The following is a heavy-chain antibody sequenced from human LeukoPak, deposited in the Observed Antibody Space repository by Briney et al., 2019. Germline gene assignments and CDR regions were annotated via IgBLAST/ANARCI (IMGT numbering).Heavy chain of an antibody. V-gene: IGHV3-7*03. D-gene: IGHD3-9*01. J-gene: IGHJ5*02. Sequence: GGSLRLSCAASGFTFSTYAMSWVRQAPGKGLEWVANIKTDGSEKYYVDSVKGRFTISRDNAKNSLYLQMNSLRAEDTAVYYCARDYTGYFPWGQGTLVIVSS. CDR3: ARDYTGYFP. CDR2: IKTDGSEK. CDR1: GFTFSTYA.